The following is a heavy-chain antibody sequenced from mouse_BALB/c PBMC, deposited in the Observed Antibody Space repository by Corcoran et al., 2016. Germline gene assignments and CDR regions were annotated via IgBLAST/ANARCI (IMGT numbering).Heavy chain of an antibody. V-gene: IGHV9-1*02. CDR2: INTYTGEP. CDR3: ARRLRDWYFDV. CDR1: GYTFTNYG. D-gene: IGHD1-2*01. Sequence: QIQLVQSGPELKKPGETVKISCKASGYTFTNYGMNWVKHAPGKGLKWMGWINTYTGEPTYADDYKGRFAFSLETSASTAYLQINNLKNEDMATYFCARRLRDWYFDVWGAGTTVTVSS. J-gene: IGHJ1*01.